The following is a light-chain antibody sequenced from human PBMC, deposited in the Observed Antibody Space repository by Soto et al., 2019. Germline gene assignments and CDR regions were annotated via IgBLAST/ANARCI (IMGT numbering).Light chain of an antibody. Sequence: QSVLTQPPSVSGAPGQKVTISCSGSSSNIGGNSVSWYQQLPGTAPTLLIYDDNKRPSGIPDRFSASKSGTSATLGITGFQTGDEADYYCGSWDSSLSAYVFGTGTKVTVL. CDR2: DDN. CDR1: SSNIGGNS. J-gene: IGLJ1*01. CDR3: GSWDSSLSAYV. V-gene: IGLV1-51*01.